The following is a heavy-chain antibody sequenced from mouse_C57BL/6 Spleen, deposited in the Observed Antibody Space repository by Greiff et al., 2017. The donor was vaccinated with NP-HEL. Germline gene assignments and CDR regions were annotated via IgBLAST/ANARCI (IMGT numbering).Heavy chain of an antibody. CDR1: GYTFTDYE. J-gene: IGHJ4*01. Sequence: QVQLQQSGAELVRPGASVTLSCKASGYTFTDYEMHWVKQTPVHGLEWIGAIDPETGGTAYNQKFKGKAILTADKSSSTAYMELRSLTSEDSAVYYCTHYYGSSYEGLYAMDYWGQGTSVTVSS. V-gene: IGHV1-15*01. D-gene: IGHD1-1*01. CDR2: IDPETGGT. CDR3: THYYGSSYEGLYAMDY.